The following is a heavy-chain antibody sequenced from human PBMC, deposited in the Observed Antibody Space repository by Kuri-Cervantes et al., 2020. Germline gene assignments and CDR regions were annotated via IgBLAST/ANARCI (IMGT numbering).Heavy chain of an antibody. CDR3: ARLPGYYKGHFDY. CDR2: ISAYNGNT. Sequence: ASVKVSCKASGFTFTSSAVQWVRQAPGQGLEWMGWISAYNGNTNYAQKLQGRVTMTTDTSTSTAYMELRSLRSDDTAVYYCARLPGYYKGHFDYWGQGTLVTVSS. V-gene: IGHV1-18*01. J-gene: IGHJ4*02. D-gene: IGHD3-9*01. CDR1: GFTFTSSA.